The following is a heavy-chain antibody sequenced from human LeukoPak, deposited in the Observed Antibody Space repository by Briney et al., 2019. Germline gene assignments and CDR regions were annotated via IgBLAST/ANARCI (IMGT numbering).Heavy chain of an antibody. CDR3: ARVSYSNYYYYYYMDV. CDR1: GGSISSSNW. D-gene: IGHD4-11*01. CDR2: IYHSGST. Sequence: SETLSLTCVVSGGSISSSNWWSWVRQPPEKGLEWIGEIYHSGSTNYNPSLKSRVTISVDKSKNQFSLKLSSVTAADTAVYYCARVSYSNYYYYYYMDVWGKGTTVTISS. J-gene: IGHJ6*03. V-gene: IGHV4-4*02.